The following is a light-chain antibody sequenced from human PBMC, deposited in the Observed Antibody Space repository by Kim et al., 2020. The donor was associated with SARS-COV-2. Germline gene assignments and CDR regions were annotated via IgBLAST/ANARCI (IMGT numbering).Light chain of an antibody. Sequence: VAPGERATLSCRASQRISNNLAWYQQKPGQAPRLLIYGASTRATGIPARFSGSGSGTEFTLTISSLQSEDFAVYYCQQYYDWPRTFGQGTKVDIK. CDR1: QRISNN. V-gene: IGKV3-15*01. CDR3: QQYYDWPRT. CDR2: GAS. J-gene: IGKJ1*01.